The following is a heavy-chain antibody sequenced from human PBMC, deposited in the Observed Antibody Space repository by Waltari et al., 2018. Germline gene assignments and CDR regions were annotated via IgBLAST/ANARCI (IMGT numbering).Heavy chain of an antibody. CDR3: ARGGGSIAARLGY. CDR1: GGSIRSYY. V-gene: IGHV4-59*01. D-gene: IGHD6-6*01. Sequence: QVQLQESGPGLVKPSETLSLPCTVSGGSIRSYYWSWFRQPPGKGLAWIGYIYYSGSTNYNPSLKSRVTISVDTSKNQFSLKLSSVTAADTAVYYCARGGGSIAARLGYWGQGTLVTVSS. J-gene: IGHJ4*02. CDR2: IYYSGST.